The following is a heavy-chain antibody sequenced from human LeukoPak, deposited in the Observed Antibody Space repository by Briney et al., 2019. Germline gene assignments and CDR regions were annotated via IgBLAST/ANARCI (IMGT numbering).Heavy chain of an antibody. D-gene: IGHD4-17*01. CDR3: ARHLRDGDYSFYAFDI. Sequence: SETLSLTCTVSGGAVNTYYWSWIRQPPGKGLEWIGYFYYSGSSDYNPSLKSRVTISVDTSKNQFSLKLSSVTAADTAVYYCARHLRDGDYSFYAFDIWGQGTMVTVSS. CDR1: GGAVNTYY. CDR2: FYYSGSS. J-gene: IGHJ3*02. V-gene: IGHV4-59*08.